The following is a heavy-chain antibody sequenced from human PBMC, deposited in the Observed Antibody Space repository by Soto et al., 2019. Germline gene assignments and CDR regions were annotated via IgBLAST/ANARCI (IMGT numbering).Heavy chain of an antibody. Sequence: SVKVSCKASGFTFTSSAVQWVRQARGQRLEWIGWIVVGSGNTNYAQKFQERVTITRDMSTSTAYMELSSLRSEDTAVYYCAADPDYGDYYYYYGIDVWGQGTTVTVSS. V-gene: IGHV1-58*01. J-gene: IGHJ6*02. D-gene: IGHD4-17*01. CDR2: IVVGSGNT. CDR3: AADPDYGDYYYYYGIDV. CDR1: GFTFTSSA.